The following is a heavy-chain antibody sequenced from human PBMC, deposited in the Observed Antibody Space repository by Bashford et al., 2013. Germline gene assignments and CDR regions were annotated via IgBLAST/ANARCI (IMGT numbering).Heavy chain of an antibody. CDR3: ASVAGVQYGSGLGAFDI. V-gene: IGHV1-2*02. CDR1: GYTFTGYY. D-gene: IGHD3-10*01. Sequence: ASVKVSCKTSGYTFTGYYIHWVRQAPAQGLECMGWINPNSGGTNYTQKFQGRVTMTRDTSISTAYMELSSLRSEDTAVYYCASVAGVQYGSGLGAFDIWGQGTMVTVSS. CDR2: INPNSGGT. J-gene: IGHJ3*02.